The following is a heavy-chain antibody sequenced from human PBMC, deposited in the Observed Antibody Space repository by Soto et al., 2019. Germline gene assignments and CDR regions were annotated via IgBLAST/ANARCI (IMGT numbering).Heavy chain of an antibody. V-gene: IGHV3-30-3*01. CDR2: ISHDGINK. D-gene: IGHD6-19*01. Sequence: QVRLVESGGGVVQPGRSLRLSCTASGFSFSSYAMYWFRQPPGQGLEWVAVISHDGINKHYADSVKGRVTVSRDNSNHSLDLQLNSLRGEDTAMYYCARDMYSSDYFVKWFAPWGQGTLVTVSS. J-gene: IGHJ5*02. CDR3: ARDMYSSDYFVKWFAP. CDR1: GFSFSSYA.